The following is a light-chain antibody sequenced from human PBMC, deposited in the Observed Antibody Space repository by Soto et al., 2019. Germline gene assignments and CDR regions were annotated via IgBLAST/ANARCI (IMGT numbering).Light chain of an antibody. CDR2: GAS. CDR3: QQYGSSFTWT. V-gene: IGKV3-20*01. CDR1: RSVSTNY. J-gene: IGKJ1*01. Sequence: EIVLTQSPGTLSLSPGERATLSCRASRSVSTNYLAWYQQKPGQAPRLLIYGASSRATGIPDRFSGSGSGTDFTLTISRLEPEDFAVYYCQQYGSSFTWTFGQGTK.